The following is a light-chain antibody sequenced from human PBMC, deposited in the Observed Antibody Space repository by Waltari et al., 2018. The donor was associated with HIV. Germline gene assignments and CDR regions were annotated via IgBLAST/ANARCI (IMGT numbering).Light chain of an antibody. Sequence: QSALTQPASVSGSPGQSITISCTGTSSDIGGYNYVSWYQHHPGKPPKVLIYDVINRPSGISDRFYGSKSGSTDSLTISGLQAEDEADYCCASFTARSMPWVFGGGTKLTVV. CDR3: ASFTARSMPWV. J-gene: IGLJ3*02. CDR2: DVI. CDR1: SSDIGGYNY. V-gene: IGLV2-14*03.